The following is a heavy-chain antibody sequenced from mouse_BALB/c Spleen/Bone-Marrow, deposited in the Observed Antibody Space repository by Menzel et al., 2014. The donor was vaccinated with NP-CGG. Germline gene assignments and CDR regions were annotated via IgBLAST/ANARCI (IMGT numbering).Heavy chain of an antibody. CDR3: AMSGCSGAYLHS. V-gene: IGHV5-17*02. D-gene: IGHD1-1*01. J-gene: IGHJ2*01. Sequence: EVQRVESGGGLVQPGGSRKLSCAASGFTFSSFGMHWVRQAPEKGLEWVAYISSGSSTIYYADTVMGRFTISRDNPKNTLCMQMTSQRSADTTLYYGAMSGCSGAYLHSWGQAPTLTGSS. CDR2: ISSGSSTI. CDR1: GFTFSSFG.